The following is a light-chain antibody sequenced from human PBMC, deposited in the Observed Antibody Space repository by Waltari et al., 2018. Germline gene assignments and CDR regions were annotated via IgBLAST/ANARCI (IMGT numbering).Light chain of an antibody. CDR2: KNN. Sequence: SVLTQPPSASGTPGQRVTISCSGSSSNIGHNYVYWYRQLPGTAPKLLIYKNNQRPSGVPDRFSGSKSGTSASLAISGLRSEDEADYYCAAWDDSLSGVVFGGGTKLTVL. J-gene: IGLJ2*01. CDR1: SSNIGHNY. CDR3: AAWDDSLSGVV. V-gene: IGLV1-47*01.